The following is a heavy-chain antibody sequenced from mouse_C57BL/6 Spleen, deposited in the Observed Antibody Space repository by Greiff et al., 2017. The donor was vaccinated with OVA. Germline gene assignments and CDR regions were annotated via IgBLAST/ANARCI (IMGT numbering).Heavy chain of an antibody. CDR1: GFTFTDYY. CDR3: ARYKVFYAMDY. CDR2: IRNKANGYTT. V-gene: IGHV7-3*01. Sequence: EVKLLESGGGLVQPGGSLSLSCAASGFTFTDYYMSWVRQPPGKALEWLGFIRNKANGYTTEYSASVKGMFTISRDNSQSILYLQMNALRAEDSATYYCARYKVFYAMDYWGQGTSVTVSS. J-gene: IGHJ4*01.